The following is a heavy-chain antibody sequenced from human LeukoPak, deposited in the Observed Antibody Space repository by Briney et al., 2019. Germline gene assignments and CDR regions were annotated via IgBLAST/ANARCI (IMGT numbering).Heavy chain of an antibody. J-gene: IGHJ3*02. CDR1: GGTFSSYA. CDR3: ARDRRSGSYREPDGVDAFDI. Sequence: GASVKVSCKASGGTFSSYAISWVRQAPGQGLEWMGGIIPIFGTANYAQKFQGRVTITADESTSTAYMELSSLRSEDTAVYYCARDRRSGSYREPDGVDAFDIWGQGTMVTVSS. V-gene: IGHV1-69*13. CDR2: IIPIFGTA. D-gene: IGHD1-26*01.